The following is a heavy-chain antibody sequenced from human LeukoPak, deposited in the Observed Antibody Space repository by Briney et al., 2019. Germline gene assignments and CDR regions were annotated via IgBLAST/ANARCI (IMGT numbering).Heavy chain of an antibody. CDR2: INHSGRT. J-gene: IGHJ4*02. CDR3: AIEAIVGAPRGDY. D-gene: IGHD1-26*01. V-gene: IGHV4-34*01. Sequence: GSLRLSCSASGFTFSTYWMSWIRQPPGKGLEWIGEINHSGRTHYNPSLKSRVTISIDTSKNQFSLKLSSVTAADTAVYYCAIEAIVGAPRGDYWGQGTLVTVSS. CDR1: GFTFSTYW.